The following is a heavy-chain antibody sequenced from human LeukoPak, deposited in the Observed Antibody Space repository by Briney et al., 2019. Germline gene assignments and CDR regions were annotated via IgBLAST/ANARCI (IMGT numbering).Heavy chain of an antibody. Sequence: SETLSLTCAVSGGSISSGGYSWSWIRQPPGKGLEWIGYIYHSGSTYYNPSLKSRVTISVDTSKNQFSLKLSSVTAADTAVYYCARGEPLLDYWGQGTLVTVSS. V-gene: IGHV4-30-2*01. CDR1: GGSISSGGYS. CDR2: IYHSGST. J-gene: IGHJ4*02. CDR3: ARGEPLLDY. D-gene: IGHD1-26*01.